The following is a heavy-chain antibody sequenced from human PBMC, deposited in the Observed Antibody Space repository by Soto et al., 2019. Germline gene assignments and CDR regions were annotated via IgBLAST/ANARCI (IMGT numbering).Heavy chain of an antibody. D-gene: IGHD6-13*01. Sequence: EVQLVESGGGLVKPGGSLRLSCAASGFTFSNFRMNWVRQAPGKGLQWVSSISGSSGFTYYADSVKGRFTISRDNAKNSLYLQMNSLRVEDTAVYYCARDGGSSWSHFDSWGQGTLVTVYS. CDR2: ISGSSGFT. J-gene: IGHJ4*02. CDR1: GFTFSNFR. CDR3: ARDGGSSWSHFDS. V-gene: IGHV3-21*01.